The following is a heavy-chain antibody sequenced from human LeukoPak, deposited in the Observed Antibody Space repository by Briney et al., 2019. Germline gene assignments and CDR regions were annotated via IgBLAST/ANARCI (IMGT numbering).Heavy chain of an antibody. CDR2: IVGSGDT. CDR1: GFSNSTYA. V-gene: IGHV3-23*01. J-gene: IGHJ4*02. Sequence: GGSLRLSCAASGFSNSTYAMSWVRQAPGKGLEWVSGIVGSGDTDYADAVQGRFTIPKDNSKNIVYLQMNSLRAEDTAVYYCAKDAVYGDGYWEFDYWGQGNLVTVSS. CDR3: AKDAVYGDGYWEFDY. D-gene: IGHD5-24*01.